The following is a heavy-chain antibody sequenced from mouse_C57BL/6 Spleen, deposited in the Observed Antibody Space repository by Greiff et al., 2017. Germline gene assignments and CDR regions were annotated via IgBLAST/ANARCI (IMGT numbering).Heavy chain of an antibody. Sequence: EVKLMESGGGLVQPKGSLKLSCAASGFSFNTYAMNWVRQAPGKGLEWVARIRSKSNNYATYYADSVKDRFTISRDDSESMLYLQMNNLKTEDTAMYYCVRQRDYGSSYGYFDVWGTGTTVTVSS. CDR2: IRSKSNNYAT. V-gene: IGHV10-1*01. J-gene: IGHJ1*03. CDR1: GFSFNTYA. CDR3: VRQRDYGSSYGYFDV. D-gene: IGHD1-1*01.